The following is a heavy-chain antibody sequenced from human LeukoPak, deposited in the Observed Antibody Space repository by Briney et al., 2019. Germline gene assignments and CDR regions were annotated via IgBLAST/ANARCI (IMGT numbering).Heavy chain of an antibody. J-gene: IGHJ4*02. CDR2: IYDSGST. D-gene: IGHD3-10*01. CDR3: ARMVRAFDY. V-gene: IGHV4-39*07. CDR1: GGSIRSSYYY. Sequence: SETLSLTCTVSGGSIRSSYYYWGWIRQPPGKGLEWIGSIYDSGSTYYNPSLKSRVTISVDTSKNQFSLKLSSVTAADTAVYYCARMVRAFDYWGQGTLVTVSS.